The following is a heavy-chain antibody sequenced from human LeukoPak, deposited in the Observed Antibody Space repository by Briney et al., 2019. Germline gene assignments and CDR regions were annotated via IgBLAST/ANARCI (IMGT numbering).Heavy chain of an antibody. CDR1: GFTFDDYA. Sequence: GGSLRLSCAASGFTFDDYAMHWVRQAPGKGLEWLSGISASGHYIYQADSVKGRFTISRDNSKNTLYIEINSLRVEDTAVYYCARDGSWGDYQFYFYMDVWGKGTTVTVSS. CDR2: ISASGHYI. J-gene: IGHJ6*03. D-gene: IGHD2-2*01. CDR3: ARDGSWGDYQFYFYMDV. V-gene: IGHV3-23*01.